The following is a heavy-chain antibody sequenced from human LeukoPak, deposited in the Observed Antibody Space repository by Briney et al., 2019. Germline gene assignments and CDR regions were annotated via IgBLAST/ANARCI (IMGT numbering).Heavy chain of an antibody. CDR1: GFTFDDYA. Sequence: GGSLRLSCAASGFTFDDYAMHWVRQAPGKGLEWVSGISWNSGSIGYADSVKGRFTISRDNAKNSLYLQMNSLRAEDMALYYCAKAVGYGDSKTPHFDLWGRGTLVTVSS. CDR3: AKAVGYGDSKTPHFDL. J-gene: IGHJ2*01. D-gene: IGHD4-17*01. V-gene: IGHV3-9*03. CDR2: ISWNSGSI.